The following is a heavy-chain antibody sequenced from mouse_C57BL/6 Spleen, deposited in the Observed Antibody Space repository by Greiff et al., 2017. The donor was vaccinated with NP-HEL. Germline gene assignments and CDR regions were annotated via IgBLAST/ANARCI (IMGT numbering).Heavy chain of an antibody. V-gene: IGHV1-69*01. CDR3: ASWGTGTGFAY. CDR2: IDPSDSYT. Sequence: VQLQQPGAELVMPGASVKLSCKASGYTFTSYWMHWVKQRPGQGLEWIGEIDPSDSYTNYNQKFKGKSTLTVDKSSSTAYMQLSSLTSEDSAVYYCASWGTGTGFAYWGQGTLVTVSA. D-gene: IGHD4-1*01. J-gene: IGHJ3*01. CDR1: GYTFTSYW.